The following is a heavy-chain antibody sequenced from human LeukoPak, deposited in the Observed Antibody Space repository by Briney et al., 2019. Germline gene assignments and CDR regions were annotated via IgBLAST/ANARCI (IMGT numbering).Heavy chain of an antibody. CDR1: GYTFTTYY. J-gene: IGHJ4*02. CDR3: AREYAPRYGGSNYFDY. Sequence: GASVKVSCKASGYTFTTYYMHWVRQAPGQGLEWMGIINPSAGSTTYAQKSQGRVTMTRDTSTSTVYMELSSLRSEDTAVYYCAREYAPRYGGSNYFDYWGQGSLLTVSS. V-gene: IGHV1-46*01. CDR2: INPSAGST. D-gene: IGHD1-26*01.